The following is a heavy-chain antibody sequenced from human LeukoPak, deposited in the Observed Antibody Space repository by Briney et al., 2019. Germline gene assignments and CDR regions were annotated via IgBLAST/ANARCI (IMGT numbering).Heavy chain of an antibody. CDR1: GFTFSDYY. V-gene: IGHV3-11*01. Sequence: GGSLRLSCAASGFTFSDYYMSWIRQAPGKGLEWVSYISSSGSTIYYADSVKGRFTISRDNAKNSLYLQMNSLRAEDTAVYYCARLDYGDNDYYYYMDVWGKGTTVTVSS. CDR3: ARLDYGDNDYYYYMDV. D-gene: IGHD4-17*01. CDR2: ISSSGSTI. J-gene: IGHJ6*03.